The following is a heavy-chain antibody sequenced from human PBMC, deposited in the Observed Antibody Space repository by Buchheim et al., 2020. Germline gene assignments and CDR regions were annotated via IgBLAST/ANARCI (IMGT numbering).Heavy chain of an antibody. J-gene: IGHJ4*02. V-gene: IGHV4-31*03. CDR3: ARGTPRYYFDF. CDR1: GDSMGRGGFY. CDR2: MYNSGST. D-gene: IGHD3-10*01. Sequence: QVQLQESGPGLVKPSQTLSLTCTVSGDSMGRGGFYWNWIRQHPGMGLEFIGYMYNSGSTYFNPSLRSRVTISADTSKNQFSLKLSSVTAADTAVYFCARGTPRYYFDFWGQGTL.